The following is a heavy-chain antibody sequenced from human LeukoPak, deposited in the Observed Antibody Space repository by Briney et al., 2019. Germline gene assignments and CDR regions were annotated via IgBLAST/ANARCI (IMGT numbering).Heavy chain of an antibody. CDR1: GFTFDDYA. CDR2: ISWNSGSI. D-gene: IGHD2-15*01. Sequence: GRSLRLSCAASGFTFDDYAMHWVRQAPGKGLEWVSGISWNSGSIGYADSVKGRFTISRDNAKNSLYLQMNSLRAEDTALYYCAKDYAVAATGPFDYWGQGTLVTVSS. J-gene: IGHJ4*02. CDR3: AKDYAVAATGPFDY. V-gene: IGHV3-9*01.